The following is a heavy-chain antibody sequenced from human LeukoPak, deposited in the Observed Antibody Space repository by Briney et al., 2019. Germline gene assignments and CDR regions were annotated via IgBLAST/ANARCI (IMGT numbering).Heavy chain of an antibody. CDR2: ISYDGSNK. V-gene: IGHV3-30*04. D-gene: IGHD3-22*01. J-gene: IGHJ1*01. CDR1: GFTFSSYA. Sequence: GGSLRLSCAASGFTFSSYAMHWVRQAPGKGLEWVAVISYDGSNKYYADSVKGRFTISRDNSKNTLYLQMNSLRAEDTAVYYCARVQDSSGYYYFEYFQHWGQGTLVTVSS. CDR3: ARVQDSSGYYYFEYFQH.